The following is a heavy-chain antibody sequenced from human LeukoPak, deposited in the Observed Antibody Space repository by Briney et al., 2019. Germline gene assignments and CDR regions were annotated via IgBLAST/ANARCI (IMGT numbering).Heavy chain of an antibody. CDR1: GYTFTNYG. CDR2: ISAYNGNT. V-gene: IGHV1-18*01. D-gene: IGHD3-9*01. J-gene: IGHJ5*02. CDR3: ARGGHRRYYDTAGSAFDP. Sequence: GASVKVSCKASGYTFTNYGISWVRQAPGQGLEWMGWISAYNGNTHYAQNLQGRVTMTTDTSTSTAYMELKSLRSDDTDGYYCARGGHRRYYDTAGSAFDPWGQGTLVTVSS.